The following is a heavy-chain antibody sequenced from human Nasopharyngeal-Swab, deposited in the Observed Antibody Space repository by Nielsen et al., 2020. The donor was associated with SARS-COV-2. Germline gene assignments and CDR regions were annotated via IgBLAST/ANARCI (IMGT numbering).Heavy chain of an antibody. CDR1: GFTFSSYS. J-gene: IGHJ6*03. CDR3: ARDGVTIFGVVGYYYYMDV. V-gene: IGHV3-21*01. Sequence: GESLKISCAASGFTFSSYSMNWVRQAPGKGLEWVSSISSSSSYIYYADSVKGRFTISRDNAKNSLYLQMNSLRAEDTAVYYCARDGVTIFGVVGYYYYMDVWGKGTTVTVS. D-gene: IGHD3-3*01. CDR2: ISSSSSYI.